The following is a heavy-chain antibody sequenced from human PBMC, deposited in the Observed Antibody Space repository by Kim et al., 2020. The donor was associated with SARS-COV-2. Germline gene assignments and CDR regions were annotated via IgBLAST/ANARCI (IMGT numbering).Heavy chain of an antibody. J-gene: IGHJ4*01. CDR1: GYSISSGYY. CDR2: IYHSGST. V-gene: IGHV4-38-2*02. Sequence: SETLSLTCTVSGYSISSGYYWGWIRQPPGKGLEWIGSIYHSGSTYYNPSLKSRVTISVDTSKNQFSLKLSSVTAADTAVYYCARAVDYYDSSPYFDYWG. D-gene: IGHD3-22*01. CDR3: ARAVDYYDSSPYFDY.